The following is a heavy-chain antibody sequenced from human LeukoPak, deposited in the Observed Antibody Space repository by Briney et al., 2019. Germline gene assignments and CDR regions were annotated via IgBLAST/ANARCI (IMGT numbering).Heavy chain of an antibody. V-gene: IGHV3-23*01. D-gene: IGHD3-16*02. J-gene: IGHJ4*02. CDR2: ITDGGDAT. CDR1: GFTFINSA. Sequence: GGSLRLSCAASGFTFINSAMSWVRQAPGKGLEWVSGITDGGDATYYADSVKGRFTISKDFYRNTVFLQMNSLRAEDTALYYCAKGYKGYVWGSSRDSGTSYYEYWGQGTLVTVSS. CDR3: AKGYKGYVWGSSRDSGTSYYEY.